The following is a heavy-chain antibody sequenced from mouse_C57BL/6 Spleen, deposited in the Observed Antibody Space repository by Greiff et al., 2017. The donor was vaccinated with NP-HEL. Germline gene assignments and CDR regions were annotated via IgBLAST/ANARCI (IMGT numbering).Heavy chain of an antibody. CDR3: ARRDSNYVSWFAY. V-gene: IGHV2-2*01. CDR1: GFSLTSYG. Sequence: QVQLQQSGPGLVQPSQSLSITCTVSGFSLTSYGVHWVRQSPGKGLEWLGVIWSGGSTDYNAAFISRLSISKDNSKSQVFFKMNSLQADDTAIYYCARRDSNYVSWFAYWGQGTLVTVSA. J-gene: IGHJ3*01. CDR2: IWSGGST. D-gene: IGHD2-5*01.